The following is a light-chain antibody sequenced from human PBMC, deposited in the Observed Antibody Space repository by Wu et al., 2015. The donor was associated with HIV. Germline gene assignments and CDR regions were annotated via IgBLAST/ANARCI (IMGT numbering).Light chain of an antibody. Sequence: DIQMTQSPSTLSASVGDRVTITCRASQSIGSWLAWYQQKPGKAPNLLIYKTSILTSGVPSRFSGSGSGTEFTLTISSLQPDDFATYYCQQYGSYPWTFGQGTKVEVK. V-gene: IGKV1-5*03. J-gene: IGKJ1*01. CDR1: QSIGSW. CDR2: KTS. CDR3: QQYGSYPWT.